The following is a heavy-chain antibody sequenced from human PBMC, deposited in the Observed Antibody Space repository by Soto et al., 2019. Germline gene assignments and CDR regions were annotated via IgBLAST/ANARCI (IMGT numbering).Heavy chain of an antibody. D-gene: IGHD3-22*01. CDR3: ARGGYYDSSGYYGY. J-gene: IGHJ1*01. Sequence: SETLSLTCTVSGGSISSDGYYWSWIRQHPGKGLEWIGYIYYSGSTYYNPSLTSRVTISVDTSKNQFSLKLSSVTAADTAAYYCARGGYYDSSGYYGYWGQGTLVTVS. V-gene: IGHV4-31*03. CDR1: GGSISSDGYY. CDR2: IYYSGST.